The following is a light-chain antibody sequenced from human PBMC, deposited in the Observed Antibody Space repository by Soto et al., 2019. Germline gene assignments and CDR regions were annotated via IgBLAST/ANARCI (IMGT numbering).Light chain of an antibody. CDR3: QQYGSSPRT. CDR1: QSVSSNY. Sequence: EIVLTQSPGTLSLSPGERATLSCRASQSVSSNYLAWYQQKPGQAPRHLIYGASSRATGIPDRFSGSGSGTDFTLTISRLEPEDFAVYYCQQYGSSPRTFGQGTKVEIK. CDR2: GAS. V-gene: IGKV3-20*01. J-gene: IGKJ1*01.